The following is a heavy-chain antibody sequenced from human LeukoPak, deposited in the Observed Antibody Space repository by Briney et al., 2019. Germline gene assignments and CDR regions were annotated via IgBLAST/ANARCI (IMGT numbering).Heavy chain of an antibody. CDR3: ARSRHWGNAIHFGDLWFDY. V-gene: IGHV4-61*02. Sequence: SETLSLTCTVSGGSISSGSYYWSWIRQPAGKGLEWIGRIHTSGSTNYNPSLKSRVTISVDTSKNQFSLKLSSVTAADTAVYYCARSRHWGNAIHFGDLWFDYWGQGTLVTVSS. CDR1: GGSISSGSYY. J-gene: IGHJ4*02. D-gene: IGHD2-8*01. CDR2: IHTSGST.